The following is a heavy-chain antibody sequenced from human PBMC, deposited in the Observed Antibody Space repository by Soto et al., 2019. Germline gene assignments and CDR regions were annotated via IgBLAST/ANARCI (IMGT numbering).Heavy chain of an antibody. J-gene: IGHJ4*02. Sequence: SETLSLTCAVYDGSFSGYYWSWIRQPPGKGLEWIGEINHGGSTNYNPSLKSRVTISIDTSKNQFSLKLSSVTAADTAVYYCARNVGGYDFWNVFYYFDYRGQGTLLTVSS. CDR2: INHGGST. CDR1: DGSFSGYY. CDR3: ARNVGGYDFWNVFYYFDY. V-gene: IGHV4-34*01. D-gene: IGHD3-3*01.